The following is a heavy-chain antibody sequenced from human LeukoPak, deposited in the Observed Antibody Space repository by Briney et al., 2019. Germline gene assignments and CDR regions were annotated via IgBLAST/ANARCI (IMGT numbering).Heavy chain of an antibody. D-gene: IGHD6-19*01. CDR1: GFTFSSHW. CDR3: ARDTSAWRYGMDV. V-gene: IGHV3-7*01. J-gene: IGHJ6*02. Sequence: WSLRLSCEASGFTFSSHWMSWVRQAPGKGLERVAIIKQDGSEKDYVDSVTGRFTISRDNAQNSLYLQMNSLRDEDTAVYYCARDTSAWRYGMDVWGQGTTVTVSS. CDR2: IKQDGSEK.